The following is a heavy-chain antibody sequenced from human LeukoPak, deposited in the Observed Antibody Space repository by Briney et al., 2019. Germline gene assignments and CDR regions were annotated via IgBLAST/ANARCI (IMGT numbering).Heavy chain of an antibody. CDR2: IYPGDSET. Sequence: RGGSLQISCQGSGFTSTISGIGGGRQLPGKGLEGMGNIYPGDSETRYSPSFQDQLTISADKSINTAYLQWTSLKASDTAMYYCARQLTTLRGFDIWGQGTMVTASS. CDR1: GFTSTISG. V-gene: IGHV5-51*01. CDR3: ARQLTTLRGFDI. D-gene: IGHD4-11*01. J-gene: IGHJ3*02.